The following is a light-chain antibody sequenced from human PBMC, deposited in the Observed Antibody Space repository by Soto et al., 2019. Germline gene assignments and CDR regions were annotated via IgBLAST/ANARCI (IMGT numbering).Light chain of an antibody. Sequence: QSALTQPPSASGSLGQSVTISCTGTSDDIGDYNYVSWYQQHPGKAPKLMIYEVSKRPSGVPDRFSGSKSGNTASLTISGLQAEDEADYYCCSYAGSYTYVFGTGTKLTVL. CDR3: CSYAGSYTYV. CDR1: SDDIGDYNY. CDR2: EVS. J-gene: IGLJ1*01. V-gene: IGLV2-8*01.